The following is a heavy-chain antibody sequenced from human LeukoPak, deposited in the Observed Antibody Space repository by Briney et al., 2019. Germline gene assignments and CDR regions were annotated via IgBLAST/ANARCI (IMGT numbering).Heavy chain of an antibody. Sequence: SQTLSLTCAISGDSVSSNSVAWNWIRQSPSRGLEWLGRTYYRSKWYSDYAVSVQSRITINPDTSKSQFSLQLNSVTPEDTAVYYCVRDLGHFDPWGQGTLVTVSS. CDR1: GDSVSSNSVA. V-gene: IGHV6-1*01. D-gene: IGHD7-27*01. J-gene: IGHJ5*02. CDR2: TYYRSKWYS. CDR3: VRDLGHFDP.